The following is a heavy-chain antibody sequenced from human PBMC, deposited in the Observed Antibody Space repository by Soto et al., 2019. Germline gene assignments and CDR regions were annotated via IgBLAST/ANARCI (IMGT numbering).Heavy chain of an antibody. V-gene: IGHV3-72*01. CDR1: GFTFSDYY. CDR3: ARDTGGSYDY. J-gene: IGHJ4*02. Sequence: EVQLVESGGGLVQPGGSLRLSCAASGFTFSDYYMDWVRQVPGKGLEWVGRSRNKANSYNTEYAASVKGRFSISRDVSKDSMYLQMNSLKTEDTAVYYCARDTGGSYDYWGQGALVTVSS. D-gene: IGHD1-26*01. CDR2: SRNKANSYNT.